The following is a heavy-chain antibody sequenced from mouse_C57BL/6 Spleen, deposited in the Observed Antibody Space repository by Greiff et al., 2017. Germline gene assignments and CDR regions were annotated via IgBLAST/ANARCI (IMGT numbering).Heavy chain of an antibody. Sequence: VQLQQSGPELVKPGASVKISCKASGYSFTDYNMNWVKQSNGKSLEWIGVINPNYGTTSYNQKFKGKATLTVDQSSSTAYMQLNSLTSEDSAVYYCASEANYGYSYYFDYWGQGTTLTVSS. CDR3: ASEANYGYSYYFDY. CDR2: INPNYGTT. CDR1: GYSFTDYN. V-gene: IGHV1-39*01. D-gene: IGHD2-2*01. J-gene: IGHJ2*01.